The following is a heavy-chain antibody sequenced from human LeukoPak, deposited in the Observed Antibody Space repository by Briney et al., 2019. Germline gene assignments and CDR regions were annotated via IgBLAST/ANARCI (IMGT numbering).Heavy chain of an antibody. V-gene: IGHV1-2*02. Sequence: GASVKVSCKASGYTFTGYYMHWVRQAPGQGLEWMGWINPNSGGTSSAQKFQGRVTMTRDTSISTAYMELSSLRSEDTAVYYCATDRYSGSPGHYYYYMDVWGKGTTVTVSS. D-gene: IGHD1-26*01. CDR2: INPNSGGT. J-gene: IGHJ6*03. CDR1: GYTFTGYY. CDR3: ATDRYSGSPGHYYYYMDV.